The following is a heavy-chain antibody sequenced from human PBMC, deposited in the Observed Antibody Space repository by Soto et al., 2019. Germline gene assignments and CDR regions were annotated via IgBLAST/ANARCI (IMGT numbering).Heavy chain of an antibody. V-gene: IGHV4-31*03. D-gene: IGHD3-3*01. CDR2: IYYSGST. Sequence: LSLTCTVSGGSISSGGYYWSWIRQHPGKGLEWIGYIYYSGSTYYNPSLKSRVTISVDTSKNQFSLKLSSVTAADTAVYYCARERFYDFLSGPPTGGMDVWGQGTTVTVSS. J-gene: IGHJ6*02. CDR3: ARERFYDFLSGPPTGGMDV. CDR1: GGSISSGGYY.